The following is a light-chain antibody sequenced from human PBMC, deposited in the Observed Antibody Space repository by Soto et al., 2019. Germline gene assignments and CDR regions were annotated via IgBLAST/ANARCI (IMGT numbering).Light chain of an antibody. CDR2: EVS. Sequence: ALTQPPSASGSPGQSVTISCTGTSSDVGGYNYVSWYQQHPGKAPKLMIYEVSKRPSGVPDRFSGSKSGNTASLTVSGLQAEDEADYYCSSYAGSNNPYVFGTGTKVTVL. CDR1: SSDVGGYNY. CDR3: SSYAGSNNPYV. J-gene: IGLJ1*01. V-gene: IGLV2-8*01.